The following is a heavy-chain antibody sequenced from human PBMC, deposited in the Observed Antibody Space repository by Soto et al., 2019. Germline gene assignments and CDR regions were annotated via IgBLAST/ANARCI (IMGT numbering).Heavy chain of an antibody. D-gene: IGHD3-22*01. Sequence: ASVKVSCKASGYTFTSYDINWVRQATGQGLEWMGWMNPNSGNTGYAQKFQGRVTMTRNTSISTAYRELSSLRSEDTAVYYCARVGYYYDSSGYYLSFDYWGQGTLVTVS. CDR1: GYTFTSYD. V-gene: IGHV1-8*01. J-gene: IGHJ4*02. CDR3: ARVGYYYDSSGYYLSFDY. CDR2: MNPNSGNT.